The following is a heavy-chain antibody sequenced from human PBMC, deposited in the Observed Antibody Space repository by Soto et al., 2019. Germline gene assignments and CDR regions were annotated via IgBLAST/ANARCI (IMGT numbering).Heavy chain of an antibody. Sequence: GGSLRLSCEASGFPFWTYSMSWVRQAPRKGLEWVSGISGSGTATYYTDSVKGRFTVSRDNSKDTLFLQMNTLRVEDTAVYYCAKTRLYDTSTYYYRVLGYYFDYWGQGALVTVS. J-gene: IGHJ4*02. CDR2: ISGSGTAT. CDR3: AKTRLYDTSTYYYRVLGYYFDY. CDR1: GFPFWTYS. D-gene: IGHD3-22*01. V-gene: IGHV3-23*01.